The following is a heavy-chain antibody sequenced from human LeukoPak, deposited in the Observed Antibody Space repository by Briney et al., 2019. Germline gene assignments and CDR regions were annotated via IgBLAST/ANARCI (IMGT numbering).Heavy chain of an antibody. CDR3: ARAAATTTSFDY. J-gene: IGHJ4*02. CDR2: IYYSGST. D-gene: IGHD1-26*01. CDR1: GGSISNYY. V-gene: IGHV4-59*01. Sequence: SETLTLTCTVSGGSISNYYWSWIRQPPGRGPEWIGYIYYSGSTNYNPSLKSRVTISVDTSKNQFSLKLRSVTAADTAVYYCARAAATTTSFDYWGQGTLVTVSS.